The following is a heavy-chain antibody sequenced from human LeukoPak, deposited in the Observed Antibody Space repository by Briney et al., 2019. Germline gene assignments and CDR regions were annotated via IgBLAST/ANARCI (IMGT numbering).Heavy chain of an antibody. J-gene: IGHJ6*03. CDR2: IIPIFGTA. CDR3: ARGDPSRLNWNYTGETAYYYYYYMDV. D-gene: IGHD1-7*01. V-gene: IGHV1-69*01. CDR1: GGTFSSYA. Sequence: SVKVSCKASGGTFSSYAISWVRQAPGQGLEWMGGIIPIFGTANYAQKFQGRVTITADESTSTDYKALNRLRSEARAVDYCARGDPSRLNWNYTGETAYYYYYYMDVWGKGTTVTVSS.